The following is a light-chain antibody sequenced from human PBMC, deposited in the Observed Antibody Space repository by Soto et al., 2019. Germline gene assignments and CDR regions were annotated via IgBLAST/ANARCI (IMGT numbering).Light chain of an antibody. CDR1: SSNIGNNV. Sequence: QSVLTQPPSVSEAPRQRVTMSCSGSSSNIGNNVVSWYQQLPGKAPKLLIHYDDVLPSGVSHRFSGSKSGTSASLAISGLQSEEEADYYCAAWDDRLNGVVFGGGTKLTVL. CDR3: AAWDDRLNGVV. CDR2: YDD. J-gene: IGLJ2*01. V-gene: IGLV1-36*01.